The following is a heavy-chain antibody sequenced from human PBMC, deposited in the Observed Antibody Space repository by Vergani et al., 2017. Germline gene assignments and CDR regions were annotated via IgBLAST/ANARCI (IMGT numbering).Heavy chain of an antibody. V-gene: IGHV1-69*06. CDR2: IIPIFGKA. Sequence: QVQLVQSGAEVKKPGSSVKVSCKASGGTFSSYAISWVRQAPGQGLEWMGGIIPIFGKANYAQNFQGRVTITADKSTSTAYMELSSLRSEDTAVYYCARSEGRPGLWELKNYYGSGRAMDWGQGALVTVSS. CDR1: GGTFSSYA. CDR3: ARSEGRPGLWELKNYYGSGRAMD. D-gene: IGHD3-10*01. J-gene: IGHJ4*02.